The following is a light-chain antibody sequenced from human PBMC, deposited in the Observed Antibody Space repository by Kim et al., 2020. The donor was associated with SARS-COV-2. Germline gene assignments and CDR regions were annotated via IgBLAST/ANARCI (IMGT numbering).Light chain of an antibody. CDR3: QQDYNLYT. J-gene: IGKJ2*01. Sequence: PGERVTLSCRASQRVSSSYLTWYQQKPGQAPRLLIYGASTRATSIPARFSGSGSGTDFTLTISSLQPEDFAVYYCQQDYNLYTFGQGTKLEI. V-gene: IGKV3D-7*01. CDR1: QRVSSSY. CDR2: GAS.